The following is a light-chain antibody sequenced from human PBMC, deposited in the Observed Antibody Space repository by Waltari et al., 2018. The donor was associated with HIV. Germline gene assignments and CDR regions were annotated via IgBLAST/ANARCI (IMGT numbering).Light chain of an antibody. V-gene: IGKV1-9*01. CDR3: QQLHTFPLT. Sequence: DIQLSQSPSFLSASVGDRVTVACRASQDISDFLARYQQKPGTAPRILIYDASTLYSGVPSRCRGSRSGTEFTLTISSLQPEDFVSYYCQQLHTFPLTFGGGTKV. J-gene: IGKJ4*01. CDR1: QDISDF. CDR2: DAS.